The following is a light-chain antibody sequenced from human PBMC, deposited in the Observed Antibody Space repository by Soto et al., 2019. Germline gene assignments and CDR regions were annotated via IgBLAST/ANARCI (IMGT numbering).Light chain of an antibody. Sequence: QSALTQPPSASGSAGQSVTISCTGTTSDVGAYDYVSWYQQHPDKAPKLMIYEVSKRPSGVPDRFSGSKSGNTASLTVSGLQAEDEADYYCSSYAGSSNVVFGGGTKLT. V-gene: IGLV2-8*01. J-gene: IGLJ2*01. CDR3: SSYAGSSNVV. CDR1: TSDVGAYDY. CDR2: EVS.